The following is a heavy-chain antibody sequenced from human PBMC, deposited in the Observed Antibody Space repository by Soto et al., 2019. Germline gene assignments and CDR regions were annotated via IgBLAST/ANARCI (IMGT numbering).Heavy chain of an antibody. CDR2: ISYDGNNK. V-gene: IGHV3-30*18. D-gene: IGHD6-25*01. CDR1: GFDFSRHG. CDR3: AKDGGNGYQNPNYYYYRLDV. J-gene: IGHJ6*02. Sequence: GGSLRLSCAASGFDFSRHGMHWVRQAPGRGLEWVAVISYDGNNKDYADSVEGRLTISRDNSRNTLDLQMNSLRVDDTAVYYCAKDGGNGYQNPNYYYYRLDVWGQGTTVTSP.